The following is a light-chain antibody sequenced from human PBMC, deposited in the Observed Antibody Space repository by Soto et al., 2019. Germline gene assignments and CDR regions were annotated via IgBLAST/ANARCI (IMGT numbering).Light chain of an antibody. J-gene: IGKJ5*01. CDR2: KAS. CDR3: QQYNSYPIT. CDR1: QSISYW. Sequence: DIQMTQSPSTLSASIGDRVTMTCRASQSISYWLAWYQQKPGKAPNLLIYKASSLESGVPSRFSGSGSGSEFTLTINSLQPDDFATYYCQQYNSYPITFGQGTRLEIK. V-gene: IGKV1-5*03.